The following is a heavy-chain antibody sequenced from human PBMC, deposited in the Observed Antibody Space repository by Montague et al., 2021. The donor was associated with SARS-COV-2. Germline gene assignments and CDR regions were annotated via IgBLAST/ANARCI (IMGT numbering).Heavy chain of an antibody. Sequence: SETLSLTCTVSGGSISGYYWSWIRQPPGKGLEWIGYIYYSGSTKXNPFLESRVTVSVDRSKNQVPLKLSSVTAADTAVYYCARLLRSCTNGVCRTYYYYAMDVWGQGTTVTVSS. V-gene: IGHV4-59*01. CDR1: GGSISGYY. J-gene: IGHJ6*02. CDR2: IYYSGST. D-gene: IGHD2-8*01. CDR3: ARLLRSCTNGVCRTYYYYAMDV.